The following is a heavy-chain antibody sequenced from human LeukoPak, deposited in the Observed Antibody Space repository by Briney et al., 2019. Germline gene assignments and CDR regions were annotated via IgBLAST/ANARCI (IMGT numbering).Heavy chain of an antibody. CDR3: ATARQYDDFAGYPWYYGLDV. Sequence: GASVKVSCKVSGDTLIELAIHWGRQAPGKGLEWMGGLDPEDGATMYAQKFEGRVSMTEDTTTDTAYMELSSVRSEDTAVYYCATARQYDDFAGYPWYYGLDVWGQGTTVTVSS. D-gene: IGHD3/OR15-3a*01. V-gene: IGHV1-24*01. J-gene: IGHJ6*02. CDR2: LDPEDGAT. CDR1: GDTLIELA.